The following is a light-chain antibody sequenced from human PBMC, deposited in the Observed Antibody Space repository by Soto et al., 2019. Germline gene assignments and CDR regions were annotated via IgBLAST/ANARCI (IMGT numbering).Light chain of an antibody. J-gene: IGKJ1*01. CDR2: GAS. V-gene: IGKV3-20*01. CDR1: QTVSSNF. CDR3: QQYGSSPET. Sequence: EMVLTQSPDTLSVSPGERATLSCRASQTVSSNFLAWYQQRPGQAPRLLIYGASSRAAGIPDRLSGSGSGTDFTLTISRLEPEDLAVYYCQQYGSSPETFGQGTKVDIK.